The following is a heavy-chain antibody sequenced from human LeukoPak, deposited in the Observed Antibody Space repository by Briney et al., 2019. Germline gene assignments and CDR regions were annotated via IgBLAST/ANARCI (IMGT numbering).Heavy chain of an antibody. CDR1: GYTFAAYY. J-gene: IGHJ4*02. CDR2: INPNSGGT. V-gene: IGHV1-2*02. D-gene: IGHD5-24*01. CDR3: ARDKDGYNYVPYY. Sequence: ASVKVSCKASGYTFAAYYIHWFRQAPGQGLEWMGWINPNSGGTNYAQNFQDRVTMTGDTSISTAYVDLSRLRSDDTAVYYCARDKDGYNYVPYYWGQGTLVTVSS.